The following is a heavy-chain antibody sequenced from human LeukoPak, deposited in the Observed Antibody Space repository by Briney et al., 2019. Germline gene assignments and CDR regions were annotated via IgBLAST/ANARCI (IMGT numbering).Heavy chain of an antibody. CDR1: GGSISSGGYY. J-gene: IGHJ4*02. CDR3: ARFSGRYIDY. D-gene: IGHD6-19*01. Sequence: PSQTLSLTCTVSGGSISSGGYYWSWIRQQPGKGLEWIGYIYYSGSTYYNPSLKSRVTISVDTSKNQFSLKLTSVTAADTAVYYCARFSGRYIDYWGQGALVTVSS. CDR2: IYYSGST. V-gene: IGHV4-31*03.